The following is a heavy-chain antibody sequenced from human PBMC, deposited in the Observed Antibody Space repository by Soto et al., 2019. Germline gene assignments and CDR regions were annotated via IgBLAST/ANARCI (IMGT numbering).Heavy chain of an antibody. Sequence: EVQLVESGGGLVQPGGSLTLSCVASGFTLSSYWMHWVRQAPGKGLVWVSRINADGGTTYYVDSVRGRFTASRDNTKNTLYLQMNSLTADDTAVYYCARPQFSSPNHYMDVSGKGTAVTVSS. J-gene: IGHJ6*03. CDR1: GFTLSSYW. V-gene: IGHV3-74*01. CDR3: ARPQFSSPNHYMDV. D-gene: IGHD6-6*01. CDR2: INADGGTT.